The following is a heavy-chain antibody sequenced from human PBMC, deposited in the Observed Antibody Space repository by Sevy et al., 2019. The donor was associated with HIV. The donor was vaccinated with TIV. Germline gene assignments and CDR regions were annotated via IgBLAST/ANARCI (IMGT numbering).Heavy chain of an antibody. V-gene: IGHV3-30*18. D-gene: IGHD2-15*01. CDR2: ISYDGSYK. J-gene: IGHJ4*02. CDR1: GFIFSNHG. CDR3: AKGPFGGNDFAS. Sequence: GGSLRLSCAASGFIFSNHGMHWVRQAPGKGLEWVAVISYDGSYKNYGDSLKGRFTISRDNSKNTLYLRMDSLGAEDTAVFYCAKGPFGGNDFASWGQGTLVTISS.